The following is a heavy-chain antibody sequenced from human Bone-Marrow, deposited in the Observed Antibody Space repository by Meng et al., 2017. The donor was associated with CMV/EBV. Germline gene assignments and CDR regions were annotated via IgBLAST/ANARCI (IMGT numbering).Heavy chain of an antibody. J-gene: IGHJ6*02. D-gene: IGHD6-6*01. CDR2: INPNSGGT. V-gene: IGHV1-2*02. CDR3: ARDRIAARRAGELDYYYYGMDV. CDR1: GYIFTSYG. Sequence: ASVKVSCKTSGYIFTSYGMSWVRQAPGQGLEWMGWINPNSGGTNYAQKFQGRVTMTRDTSISTAYMELSRLRSDDTAVYYCARDRIAARRAGELDYYYYGMDVWGQGTTVTVSS.